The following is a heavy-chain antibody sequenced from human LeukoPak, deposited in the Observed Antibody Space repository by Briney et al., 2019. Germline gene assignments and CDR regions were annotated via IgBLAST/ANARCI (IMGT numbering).Heavy chain of an antibody. CDR1: AFTFSNYC. D-gene: IGHD4-17*01. CDR3: TNDKGYGDYYYYYGMDV. V-gene: IGHV3-30*18. CDR2: ILYDGTSQ. J-gene: IGHJ6*02. Sequence: GGSLRLSCAPSAFTFSNYCMHWVRQAPGKGREWVTGILYDGTSQYYADSVKGRFTISRENSRNTMFLQMNSLRAEDTALYYCTNDKGYGDYYYYYGMDVWGQGTTVTVSS.